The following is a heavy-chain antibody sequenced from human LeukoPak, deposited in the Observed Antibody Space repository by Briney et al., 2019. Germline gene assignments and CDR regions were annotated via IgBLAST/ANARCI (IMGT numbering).Heavy chain of an antibody. CDR3: ARVVATYPFYYYGMDV. Sequence: PSETLSLTCTVSGGSISSSSYYWGWIRQPPGKGLEWIGSIYYSGSTYYNPSLKSRVTISVDTSKNQFSLKLSSVTAADTAVYYCARVVATYPFYYYGMDVWGQGTTVTVSS. CDR1: GGSISSSSYY. V-gene: IGHV4-39*07. D-gene: IGHD2-2*02. J-gene: IGHJ6*02. CDR2: IYYSGST.